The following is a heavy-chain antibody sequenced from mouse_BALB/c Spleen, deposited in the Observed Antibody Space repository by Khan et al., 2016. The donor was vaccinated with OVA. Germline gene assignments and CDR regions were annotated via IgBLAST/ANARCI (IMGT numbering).Heavy chain of an antibody. CDR2: ISTGGHYT. Sequence: EVELVESGGGLVKPCGSLKLSCSASGFIFSSYAMSWVRQIPEKRLEWVATISTGGHYTFYPDSVKGRFTISRDTATNTVYLPMSSLRYEDTAIYYCARSLVDSHAIDYWSQGTSVTVSS. CDR1: GFIFSSYA. V-gene: IGHV5-9-3*01. CDR3: ARSLVDSHAIDY. D-gene: IGHD2-13*01. J-gene: IGHJ4*01.